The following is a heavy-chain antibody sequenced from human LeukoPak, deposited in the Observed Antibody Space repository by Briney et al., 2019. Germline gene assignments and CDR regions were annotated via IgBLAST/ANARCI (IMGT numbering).Heavy chain of an antibody. J-gene: IGHJ4*02. CDR1: GGSFSGYY. CDR3: AGSARRTTRDY. D-gene: IGHD2/OR15-2a*01. Sequence: SETLSLTCAVYGGSFSGYYWSWIRQPPGKGLEWIGEINHSGSTNYNPSLKSRVTISVDTTKNQFSLKLSSVTAADTAVYYCAGSARRTTRDYWGQGTLVTVSS. CDR2: INHSGST. V-gene: IGHV4-34*01.